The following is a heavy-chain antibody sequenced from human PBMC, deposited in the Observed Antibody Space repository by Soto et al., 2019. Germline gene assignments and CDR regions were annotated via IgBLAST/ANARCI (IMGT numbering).Heavy chain of an antibody. Sequence: QVQLVQSGAEVKKPGSSVKVSCKASGGTFGSYAFSWVRQAPGQGLERMGGIIPVSGAAPYAQNFQCRVTITAEESTSTAYMELSSLSSQDTAVYYCATALGCRSPSCTLDYWGQGTRVIVSS. CDR1: GGTFGSYA. V-gene: IGHV1-69*01. D-gene: IGHD2-2*01. J-gene: IGHJ4*02. CDR3: ATALGCRSPSCTLDY. CDR2: IIPVSGAA.